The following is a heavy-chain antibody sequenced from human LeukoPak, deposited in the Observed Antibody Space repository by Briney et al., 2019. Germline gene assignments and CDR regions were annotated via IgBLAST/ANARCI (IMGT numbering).Heavy chain of an antibody. CDR3: AKRVPAAACTRFDY. J-gene: IGHJ4*02. V-gene: IGHV3-23*01. CDR2: IRSGGGST. Sequence: GGSLRLSCAASGFTFSNYAMSWVRQAPGKGLECVSAIRSGGGSTYYADAVKGRFTISRDNSKNTLYLQMNSLRAEDTAMYYCAKRVPAAACTRFDYWGQGTLVTVSS. CDR1: GFTFSNYA. D-gene: IGHD6-13*01.